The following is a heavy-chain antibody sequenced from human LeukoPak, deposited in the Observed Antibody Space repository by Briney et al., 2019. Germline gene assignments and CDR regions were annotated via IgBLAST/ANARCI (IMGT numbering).Heavy chain of an antibody. J-gene: IGHJ4*02. CDR3: ARDTFRGWSAFDF. CDR2: ISSSGSTI. V-gene: IGHV3-11*01. Sequence: GGSLRLSCAASGFTFSDYYMSWIRQAPGKGLEWVSYISSSGSTIYYADSVKGRFTISRDNAKNSLYLQMNSLRAEDTAVYYCARDTFRGWSAFDFWGQGTLVTVSS. CDR1: GFTFSDYY. D-gene: IGHD6-19*01.